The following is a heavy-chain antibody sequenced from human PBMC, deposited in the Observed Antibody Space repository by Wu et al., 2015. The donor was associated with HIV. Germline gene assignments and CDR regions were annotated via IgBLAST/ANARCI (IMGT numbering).Heavy chain of an antibody. CDR2: IIPIFGTA. V-gene: IGHV1-69*12. CDR3: AREIEDPAIMVRAGFDP. J-gene: IGHJ5*02. Sequence: QVQLVQSGAEVKKPGSSVKVSCKASGGTFSSYAISWVRQAPGQGLEWMGGIIPIFGTANYAQKFQGRVTITADESTSTAYMELSSLRSEDTAVYYCAREIEDPAIMVRAGFDPWGQGTLVTVSS. CDR1: GGTFSSYA. D-gene: IGHD3-10*01.